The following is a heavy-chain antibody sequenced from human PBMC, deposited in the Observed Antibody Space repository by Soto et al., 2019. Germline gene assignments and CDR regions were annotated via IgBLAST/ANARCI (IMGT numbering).Heavy chain of an antibody. V-gene: IGHV5-10-1*01. Sequence: PGESLKISCKGSGYSFTSYWISWVRQMPGKGLEWMGRIDPSDSYTNYSPSFQGHVTISADKSISTAYLQWSSLKASDTAMYYCARRRQLAIGDYYYYGMDVWGQGTTVTVSS. D-gene: IGHD6-6*01. J-gene: IGHJ6*02. CDR3: ARRRQLAIGDYYYYGMDV. CDR1: GYSFTSYW. CDR2: IDPSDSYT.